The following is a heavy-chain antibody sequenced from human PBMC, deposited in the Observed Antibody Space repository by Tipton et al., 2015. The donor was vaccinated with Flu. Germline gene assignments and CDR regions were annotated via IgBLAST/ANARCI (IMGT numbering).Heavy chain of an antibody. CDR3: ARLDYSNYVSDPNDWFDP. D-gene: IGHD4-11*01. CDR1: GDSIRRSHC. J-gene: IGHJ5*02. V-gene: IGHV4-38-2*01. CDR2: ICHSGDN. Sequence: TLSLTCAVSGDSIRRSHCWGWIRPPPGKGLEWIGNICHSGDNYYNPPLKSRLTLSVDTSKHQFPLKGTSVAAADTAGYYCARLDYSNYVSDPNDWFDPWGQGTLVTVSS.